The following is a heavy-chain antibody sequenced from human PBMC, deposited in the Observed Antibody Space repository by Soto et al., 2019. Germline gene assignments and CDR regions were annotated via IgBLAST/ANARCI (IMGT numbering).Heavy chain of an antibody. CDR3: VKEVIKFAGPNYFEH. D-gene: IGHD3-10*01. Sequence: QVQLVQSGGGVVQPGRSLRLSCAASGFIFSNYGMSWIRQAPGKGLEWVAVVANDATVQHYSDSVKGRFTISRDNSKSILYLQMNSLRPEDTAIYYCVKEVIKFAGPNYFEHWGQGTLVTVSS. CDR2: VANDATVQ. V-gene: IGHV3-30*18. CDR1: GFIFSNYG. J-gene: IGHJ4*02.